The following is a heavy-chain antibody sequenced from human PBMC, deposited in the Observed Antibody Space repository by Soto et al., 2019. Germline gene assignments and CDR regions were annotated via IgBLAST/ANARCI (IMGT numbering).Heavy chain of an antibody. CDR2: IDKSGGDT. V-gene: IGHV3-23*05. CDR3: AKDTYSRSWYF. CDR1: GFTFTNYL. D-gene: IGHD2-2*01. J-gene: IGHJ4*02. Sequence: EVQLLESGGDLVQPWGSLRLSCAASGFTFTNYLMTWVRQAPGKGLEWVSSIDKSGGDTYYADSVKGRFTISRDNSKNTLYLQMNGLRAEDTALYYCAKDTYSRSWYFWGQGTLVTVSS.